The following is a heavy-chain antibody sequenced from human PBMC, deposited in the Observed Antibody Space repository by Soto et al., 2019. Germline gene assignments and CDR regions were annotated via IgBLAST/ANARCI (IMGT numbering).Heavy chain of an antibody. D-gene: IGHD3-16*01. CDR1: GFTVSSNH. Sequence: EVQLVESGGGLVQPGGSLRLSCAASGFTVSSNHMSWVRQAPGKGLEWVSLIYSGGSAYYADSVKGRFTFSRDNSQNTLYLQMNSLRAEDTAVYYCAGPGEQHRYWGQGTLVTVSS. V-gene: IGHV3-66*01. CDR3: AGPGEQHRY. CDR2: IYSGGSA. J-gene: IGHJ4*02.